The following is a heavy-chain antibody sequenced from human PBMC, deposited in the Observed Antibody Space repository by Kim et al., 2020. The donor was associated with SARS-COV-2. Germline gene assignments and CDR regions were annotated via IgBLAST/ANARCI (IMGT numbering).Heavy chain of an antibody. Sequence: KQPLKSRGTISVDTSKNQFSLELSSVTAADTAVYYCASGSSHSYGYYFDYWGQGTLVTVSS. V-gene: IGHV4-30-2*04. J-gene: IGHJ4*02. D-gene: IGHD5-18*01. CDR3: ASGSSHSYGYYFDY.